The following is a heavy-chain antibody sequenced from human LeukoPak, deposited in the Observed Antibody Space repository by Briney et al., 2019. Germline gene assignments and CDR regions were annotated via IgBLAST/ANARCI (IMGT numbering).Heavy chain of an antibody. CDR1: GFTFSSYG. CDR2: IRYDGSNK. CDR3: EKNNWR. J-gene: IGHJ4*02. Sequence: VGSLRLSSAASGFTFSSYGMHWGRQAPGKGLEWVSFIRYDGSNKYYADSVKGRFTISRDNSKNTLYLQMNSRRAEDTAVYYCEKNNWRWGQRTLVTVSS. V-gene: IGHV3-30*02.